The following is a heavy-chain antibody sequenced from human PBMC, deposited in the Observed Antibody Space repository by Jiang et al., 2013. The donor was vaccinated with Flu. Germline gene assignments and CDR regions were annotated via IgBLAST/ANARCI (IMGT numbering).Heavy chain of an antibody. V-gene: IGHV3-23*01. J-gene: IGHJ4*02. D-gene: IGHD5-12*01. CDR2: ISGSGGST. CDR1: GFTFSSYA. Sequence: LLESGGGLVQPGGSLXLSCAASGFTFSSYAMSWVRQAPGKGLEWVSAISGSGGSTYYADSVKGRFTISRDNSKNTLYLQMNSLRAEDTAVYYCAKFSGGVYSGYDFDYWGQGTLVTVSS. CDR3: AKFSGGVYSGYDFDY.